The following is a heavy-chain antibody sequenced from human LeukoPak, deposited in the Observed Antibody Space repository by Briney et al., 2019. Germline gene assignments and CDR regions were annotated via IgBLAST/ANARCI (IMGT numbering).Heavy chain of an antibody. CDR1: GFTFSEHA. D-gene: IGHD3-16*01. J-gene: IGHJ6*03. CDR2: VTYDGSDK. V-gene: IGHV3-30*04. CDR3: ARDGDTVMPPRYYYHMDV. Sequence: GGSLRLSCAASGFTFSEHAMNWVRQAPGKGLEWVAVVTYDGSDKYYGDSVKDRFTTSRDNSRNTVYLQMNTLRPEGTAVYYCARDGDTVMPPRYYYHMDVWGKGTTVIVSS.